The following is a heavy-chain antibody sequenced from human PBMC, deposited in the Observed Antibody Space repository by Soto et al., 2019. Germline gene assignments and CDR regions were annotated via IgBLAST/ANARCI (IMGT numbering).Heavy chain of an antibody. Sequence: GASVKVSCKASGGTFSSYAISWVRQAPGQGLEWMGGIIPIFGTANYAQKFQGRVTITADESTSTAYMELSSLRSEDTAVYYCAREAIVVVPAAIYYYYGMDVWGQGTTVTVSS. J-gene: IGHJ6*02. D-gene: IGHD2-2*01. CDR1: GGTFSSYA. CDR2: IIPIFGTA. V-gene: IGHV1-69*13. CDR3: AREAIVVVPAAIYYYYGMDV.